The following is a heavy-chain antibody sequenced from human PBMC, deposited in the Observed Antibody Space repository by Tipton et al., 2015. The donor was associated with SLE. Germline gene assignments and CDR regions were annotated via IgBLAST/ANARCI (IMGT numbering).Heavy chain of an antibody. CDR1: GFTFSSYA. J-gene: IGHJ4*02. Sequence: SLRLSCAASGFTFSSYAMSWVRQAPGKGLEWVSVIYSGGSTYYADSVKGRFTISRDNSKNTLYLQMNSLRAEDTAVYYCAKADYGGNFDYWGQGTLVTVSS. CDR3: AKADYGGNFDY. CDR2: IYSGGST. V-gene: IGHV3-23*03. D-gene: IGHD4-23*01.